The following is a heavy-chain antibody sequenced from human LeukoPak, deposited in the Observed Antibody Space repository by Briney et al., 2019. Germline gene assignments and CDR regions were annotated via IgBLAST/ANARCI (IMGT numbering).Heavy chain of an antibody. V-gene: IGHV3-21*01. CDR3: ARTANFAAGYYIDY. CDR2: ISGSSRHT. Sequence: PGGSLRLSCAASGFTFSSYTMNWVRQAPGKGLEWVSSISGSSRHTYYADSVKGRFTISRDNAKNSLYLQMNSLRAEDTAVYYCARTANFAAGYYIDYWGQGTLVTVSS. D-gene: IGHD6-13*01. CDR1: GFTFSSYT. J-gene: IGHJ4*02.